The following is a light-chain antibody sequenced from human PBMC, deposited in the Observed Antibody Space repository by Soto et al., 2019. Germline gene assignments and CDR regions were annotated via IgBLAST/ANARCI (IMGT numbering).Light chain of an antibody. V-gene: IGKV3-20*01. CDR2: GAS. CDR1: QSVSNSY. CDR3: QNYGGSPLLT. Sequence: EIVLTQSPATLSLSPGERATLSCRASQSVSNSYLAWYQQKPGQSLRLLIYGASIRAAGIPDRFSGSGSGTDFTLTISSLDPEDFALYYCQNYGGSPLLTFGQGTRLEIK. J-gene: IGKJ5*01.